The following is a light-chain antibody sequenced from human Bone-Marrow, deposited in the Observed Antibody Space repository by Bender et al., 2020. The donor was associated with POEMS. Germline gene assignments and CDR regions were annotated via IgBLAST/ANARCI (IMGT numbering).Light chain of an antibody. CDR3: NSYSSSGTYVL. Sequence: QSALTQPASLSGSPGQSITISCTGTNSDIGSHNFVSWYQQHPGKAPKLIIYDVSNRPSGVSDRFSGYKSGNTASLTITGLQAEDEADYFCNSYSSSGTYVLFGGGTKLAVL. V-gene: IGLV2-14*03. J-gene: IGLJ2*01. CDR2: DVS. CDR1: NSDIGSHNF.